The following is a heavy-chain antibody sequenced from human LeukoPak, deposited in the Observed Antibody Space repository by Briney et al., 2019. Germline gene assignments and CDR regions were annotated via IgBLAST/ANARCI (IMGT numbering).Heavy chain of an antibody. CDR2: ISSSSSYI. Sequence: PGGSLRLSCAASGFTVSSNYMSWVRQAPGKGLEWVSSISSSSSYIYYADSVKGRFTISRDNAKNSLYLQMNSLRAEDTAVYYCARVTLVGAPTRDYYYYGMDVWGQGTTVTVSS. CDR1: GFTVSSNY. V-gene: IGHV3-21*01. D-gene: IGHD2-15*01. CDR3: ARVTLVGAPTRDYYYYGMDV. J-gene: IGHJ6*02.